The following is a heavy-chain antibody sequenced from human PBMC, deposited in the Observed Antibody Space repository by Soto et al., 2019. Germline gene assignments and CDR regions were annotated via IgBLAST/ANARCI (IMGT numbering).Heavy chain of an antibody. V-gene: IGHV1-69*13. J-gene: IGHJ6*02. CDR3: ARDGYSSFSICPAGYYYYGMDV. CDR1: GGTFSSYA. Sequence: GASVKVSCKASGGTFSSYAISWVRQAPGQGLERMGGIIPIFGTANYAQKFQGRVTITADESTSTAYMGLSSLRSEDTAVYYCARDGYSSFSICPAGYYYYGMDVSAQGTTVTVSS. CDR2: IIPIFGTA. D-gene: IGHD2-2*03.